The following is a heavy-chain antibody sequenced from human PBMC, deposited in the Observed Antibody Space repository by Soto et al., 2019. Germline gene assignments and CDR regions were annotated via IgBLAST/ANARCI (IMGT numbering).Heavy chain of an antibody. CDR3: ERGGEMKQWLLYFAY. V-gene: IGHV3-30*03. CDR1: GFTFSSYA. Sequence: QVQLVESGGGVVQPGRSLRLSCAASGFTFSSYAMHWVRQAPGKGLEYVAIISYDGTNTYYADSLEGLFTISRDNSQNTLYLQMNILRPEDTAVYFCERGGEMKQWLLYFAYWGRGSLVTVSS. D-gene: IGHD6-19*01. CDR2: ISYDGTNT. J-gene: IGHJ4*02.